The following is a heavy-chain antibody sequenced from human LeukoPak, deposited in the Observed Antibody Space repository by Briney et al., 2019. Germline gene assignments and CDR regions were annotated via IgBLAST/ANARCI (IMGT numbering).Heavy chain of an antibody. CDR2: IIPILGIA. D-gene: IGHD6-13*01. CDR3: ASGPGIAAAANWFDP. CDR1: GGTFSSYT. Sequence: SVKVSCKASGGTFSSYTISWVRQAPGQGIEWMGRIIPILGIANYAQKFQGRVTITADKSTSTAYMELSSLRSEDTAVYYCASGPGIAAAANWFDPWGQGTLVTVSS. J-gene: IGHJ5*02. V-gene: IGHV1-69*02.